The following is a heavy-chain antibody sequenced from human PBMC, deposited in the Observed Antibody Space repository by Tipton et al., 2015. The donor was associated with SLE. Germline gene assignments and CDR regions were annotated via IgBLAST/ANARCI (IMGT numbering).Heavy chain of an antibody. D-gene: IGHD1-1*01. CDR1: GGSISSSSYY. CDR2: IYYSGST. V-gene: IGHV4-39*07. J-gene: IGHJ3*02. Sequence: TLSLTCTVSGGSISSSSYYWGWIRQPPGKGLEWIGSIYYSGSTYYNPSLKSRVTISVDTSKNQFSLKLSSVTAADTAVYYCAKWNSETHGFHTWGQGTMVTVSS. CDR3: AKWNSETHGFHT.